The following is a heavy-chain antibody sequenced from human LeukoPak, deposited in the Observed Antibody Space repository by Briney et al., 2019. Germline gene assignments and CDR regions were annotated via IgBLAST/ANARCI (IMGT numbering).Heavy chain of an antibody. V-gene: IGHV1-69*13. CDR3: ARSEQWLVIHLDY. D-gene: IGHD6-19*01. CDR1: GGTFSSYA. CDR2: IIPIFGTA. J-gene: IGHJ4*02. Sequence: ASVKVSCKASGGTFSSYAISWVRQAPGQGLEWMGGIIPIFGTANYAQKFQGSVTITADESTSTAYMGLSSLRSEDTAVYYCARSEQWLVIHLDYWGQGTLVTVSS.